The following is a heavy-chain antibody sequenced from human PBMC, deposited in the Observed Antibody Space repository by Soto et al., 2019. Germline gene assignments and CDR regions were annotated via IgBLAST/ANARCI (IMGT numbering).Heavy chain of an antibody. CDR3: ARYSSSWTNWFDP. J-gene: IGHJ5*02. V-gene: IGHV1-2*02. Sequence: ASVKVSGKASGYTFTGYYMHWVRQAPGQGLEWMGWINPNSGGTNYAQKFQGRVTMTRDTSISTAYMELSRLRSDDTAVYYCARYSSSWTNWFDPWGQGTLVTVSS. CDR1: GYTFTGYY. CDR2: INPNSGGT. D-gene: IGHD6-13*01.